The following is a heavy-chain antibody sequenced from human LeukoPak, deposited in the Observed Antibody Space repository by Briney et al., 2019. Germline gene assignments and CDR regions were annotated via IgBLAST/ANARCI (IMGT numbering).Heavy chain of an antibody. J-gene: IGHJ4*02. V-gene: IGHV3-64*01. CDR2: ISSNGGST. CDR3: ARATYYDFWSGYDY. D-gene: IGHD3-3*01. Sequence: QSGGSLRLSCAASGFTFSSYAMHWVRQAPGKGLEYVSAISSNGGSTYYANSVKGRFTISRDNSKNTLYLQMGSLRAEDMAVYYCARATYYDFWSGYDYWGQGTLVTVSS. CDR1: GFTFSSYA.